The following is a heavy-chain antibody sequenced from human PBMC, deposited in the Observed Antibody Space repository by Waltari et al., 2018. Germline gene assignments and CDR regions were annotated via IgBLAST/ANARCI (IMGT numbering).Heavy chain of an antibody. D-gene: IGHD6-13*01. V-gene: IGHV3-23*03. CDR1: GFTFSSYA. Sequence: EVQLLESGGGLVQPGGSLRLSCAASGFTFSSYAMSWVRQATGKGREWVSVIYSGGSTYYADSVKGRFTISRDNSKNTLYLQMNSLRAEDTAVYYCAKERYSSSWADFDYWGQGTLVTVSS. J-gene: IGHJ4*02. CDR3: AKERYSSSWADFDY. CDR2: IYSGGST.